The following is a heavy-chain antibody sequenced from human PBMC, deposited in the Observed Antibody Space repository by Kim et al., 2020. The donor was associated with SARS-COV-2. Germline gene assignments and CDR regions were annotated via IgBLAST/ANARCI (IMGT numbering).Heavy chain of an antibody. V-gene: IGHV4-31*02. D-gene: IGHD4-17*01. J-gene: IGHJ6*03. CDR3: ARGRPPMTTSYYYYMDV. Sequence: LKSRVTISVDTSKNQFSLKLSSVTAADTAVYYCARGRPPMTTSYYYYMDVWGKGTTVTVSS.